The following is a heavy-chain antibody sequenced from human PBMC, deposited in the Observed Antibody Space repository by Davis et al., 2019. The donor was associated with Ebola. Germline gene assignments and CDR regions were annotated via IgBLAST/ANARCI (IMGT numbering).Heavy chain of an antibody. Sequence: PSETLSLTCTVSGGSISSGSYYWSWIRQPPGKGLEWIGYIYYSGSTNYNPSLKSRVTISVDTSKNQFSLKLSSVTAADTAVYYCARVGYYDFWSGYYERLSWFDPWGQGTLVTVSS. CDR1: GGSISSGSYY. D-gene: IGHD3-3*01. V-gene: IGHV4-61*01. J-gene: IGHJ5*02. CDR2: IYYSGST. CDR3: ARVGYYDFWSGYYERLSWFDP.